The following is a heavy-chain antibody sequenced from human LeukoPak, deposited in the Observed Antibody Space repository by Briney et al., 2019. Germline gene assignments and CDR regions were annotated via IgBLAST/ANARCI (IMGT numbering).Heavy chain of an antibody. Sequence: GGSLRLSCAASGFTFSTPGMNWVRQAPGKGLEWVSYIISSSNTIYYADSVKGRFTISRDNSKNSLYLQMNSLKAEDTAVYYCAREEKMEEGYYYYMDVWGKGTTVTVSS. CDR3: AREEKMEEGYYYYMDV. D-gene: IGHD5-24*01. CDR1: GFTFSTPG. V-gene: IGHV3-48*01. CDR2: IISSSNTI. J-gene: IGHJ6*03.